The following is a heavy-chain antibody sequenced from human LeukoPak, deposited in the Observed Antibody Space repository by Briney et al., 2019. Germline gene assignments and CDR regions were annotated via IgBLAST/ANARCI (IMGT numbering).Heavy chain of an antibody. J-gene: IGHJ6*03. CDR3: ARARYDFWSGYSAYYYYYMDV. CDR1: GYTFTSYD. CDR2: MNPNSGNT. D-gene: IGHD3-3*01. Sequence: ASVKVSCKASGYTFTSYDINWVRQAPGHGLEWMGWMNPNSGNTGYAQKFQGRVTITRNTSISTAYMELSSLRSEDTAVYYCARARYDFWSGYSAYYYYYMDVWGKGTTVTVSS. V-gene: IGHV1-8*03.